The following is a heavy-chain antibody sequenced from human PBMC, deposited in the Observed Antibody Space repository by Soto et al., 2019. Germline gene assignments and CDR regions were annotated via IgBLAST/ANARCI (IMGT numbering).Heavy chain of an antibody. CDR3: AKVDSIVVVPAAILGY. V-gene: IGHV3-23*01. D-gene: IGHD2-2*01. CDR2: ISGSGGST. J-gene: IGHJ4*02. Sequence: GGSLRLPCAASGFTFSRYAMSWVRQAPGKGLEWVSAISGSGGSTYYADSVKGRFTISRDNSKNTLYLQMNSLRAEDTAVYYCAKVDSIVVVPAAILGYWGQGTLVTVSS. CDR1: GFTFSRYA.